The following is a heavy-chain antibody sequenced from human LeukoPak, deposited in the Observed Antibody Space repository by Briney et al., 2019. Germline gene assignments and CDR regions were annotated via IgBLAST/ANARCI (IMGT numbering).Heavy chain of an antibody. CDR2: INHSGST. CDR1: GGSFSGYY. Sequence: PSETLSLTCAVYGGSFSGYYWSWIRQPPGKGLEWIGEINHSGSTNYNPSLKSRVTISVGTSKNQFSLKLSSVTAADTAVYYCARGEVASRGCRLDYWGQGTLVTVSS. CDR3: ARGEVASRGCRLDY. V-gene: IGHV4-34*01. J-gene: IGHJ4*02. D-gene: IGHD2-15*01.